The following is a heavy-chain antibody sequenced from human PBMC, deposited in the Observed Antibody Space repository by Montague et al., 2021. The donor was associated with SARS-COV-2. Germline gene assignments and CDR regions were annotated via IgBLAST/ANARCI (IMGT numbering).Heavy chain of an antibody. CDR2: ISDSGGST. CDR1: GFTFSSYG. CDR3: ANRGVRYFDAQGVWYYFDY. Sequence: SLRLSCAASGFTFSSYGMTWVRQAPGKGLEWVSPISDSGGSTYYADSVKGRFTISRDNSKNTLYLQTNSLRAEDTAVYYCANRGVRYFDAQGVWYYFDYWGQGTLVTVSS. V-gene: IGHV3-23*01. J-gene: IGHJ4*02. D-gene: IGHD3-9*01.